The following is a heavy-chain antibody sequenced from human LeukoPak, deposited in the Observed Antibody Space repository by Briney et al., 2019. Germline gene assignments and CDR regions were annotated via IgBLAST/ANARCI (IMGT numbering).Heavy chain of an antibody. D-gene: IGHD2-2*01. CDR1: GFTVSSYE. Sequence: GGCLRLSCAASGFTVSSYEMNWVRQAPGRGRGWVSYISSTGSATYYPASVKARFTISRDNAKNSLYLQINSLRADDTAVYHCARVSMSYAQHLDYWGQGTLVTVSS. CDR3: ARVSMSYAQHLDY. CDR2: ISSTGSAT. V-gene: IGHV3-48*03. J-gene: IGHJ4*02.